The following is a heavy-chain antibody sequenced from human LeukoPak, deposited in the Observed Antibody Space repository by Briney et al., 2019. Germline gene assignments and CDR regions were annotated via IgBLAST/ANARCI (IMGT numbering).Heavy chain of an antibody. V-gene: IGHV3-49*04. CDR3: TRDFTVTMVRLYGMDV. Sequence: GGSLRLSCTASGFTFGDYAMSWVRLAPGKGLEWVGFIRSKAYGGTTEYAASVKGRFTISRDDSKSIAYLQMNSLKTEDTAVYYCTRDFTVTMVRLYGMDVWGKGTTVTVSS. J-gene: IGHJ6*04. CDR2: IRSKAYGGTT. D-gene: IGHD3-10*01. CDR1: GFTFGDYA.